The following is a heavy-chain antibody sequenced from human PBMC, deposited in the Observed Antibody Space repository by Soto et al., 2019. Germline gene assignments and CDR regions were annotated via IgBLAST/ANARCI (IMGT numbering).Heavy chain of an antibody. D-gene: IGHD6-6*01. CDR3: ARGTIVARQHLDY. Sequence: VQLVESGGGVVQPGKSLRLSCAASGFTFSSYAMHRARQAPGKGLEWVTVISIRGGDEYYAESVRGRFTISRDDSKNTLYLQMDSLRVEDTAVYYCARGTIVARQHLDYWGQGTLVTVSS. J-gene: IGHJ4*02. V-gene: IGHV3-30*03. CDR1: GFTFSSYA. CDR2: ISIRGGDE.